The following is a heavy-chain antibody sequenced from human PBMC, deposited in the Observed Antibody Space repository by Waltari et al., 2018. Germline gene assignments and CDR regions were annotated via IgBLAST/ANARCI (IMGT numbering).Heavy chain of an antibody. CDR2: IDHDGTT. D-gene: IGHD2-8*02. Sequence: QVQLHESGPGLVKSSETLSLTCDVSGYAVNSGFYWGWIRQAPGKGLEWVATIDHDGTTFYNPSRKSRRSVSMDTSKNQISLTLKSMTAADTAVYYCTRQVLGYCTSAACRRLESWGQGTLVTVSS. CDR3: TRQVLGYCTSAACRRLES. V-gene: IGHV4-38-2*01. J-gene: IGHJ4*02. CDR1: GYAVNSGFY.